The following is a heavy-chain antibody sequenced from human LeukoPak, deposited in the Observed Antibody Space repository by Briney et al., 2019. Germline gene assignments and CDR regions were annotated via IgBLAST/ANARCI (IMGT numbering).Heavy chain of an antibody. CDR1: GASISGFY. J-gene: IGHJ4*02. CDR2: IYYSGST. V-gene: IGHV4-59*01. D-gene: IGHD6-13*01. CDR3: ARDVLAAAGTYDY. Sequence: KSSETLSLTCTVSGASISGFYWSWIRQPPGKGLEWIGSIYYSGSTNYNPSLKSRVTISADRFKNQLSLKLSSVTAADTAVYFCARDVLAAAGTYDYWGQGTLVTVSS.